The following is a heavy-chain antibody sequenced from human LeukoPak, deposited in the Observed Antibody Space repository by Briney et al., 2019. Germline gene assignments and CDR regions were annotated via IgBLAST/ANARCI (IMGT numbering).Heavy chain of an antibody. Sequence: PPGGSLRLSCAASGFTFSSYAMSWVRQAPGKGPEWVSAISGSGGSTYYADSVKGRFTISRDNSKNTLYLQMNSLRAEDTAAYYCANKVSGDPVAGGYWGQGTLVTVSS. J-gene: IGHJ4*02. CDR3: ANKVSGDPVAGGY. D-gene: IGHD6-19*01. V-gene: IGHV3-23*01. CDR1: GFTFSSYA. CDR2: ISGSGGST.